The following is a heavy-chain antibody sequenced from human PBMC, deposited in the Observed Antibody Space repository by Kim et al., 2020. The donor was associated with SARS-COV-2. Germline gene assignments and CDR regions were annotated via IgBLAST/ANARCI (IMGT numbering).Heavy chain of an antibody. V-gene: IGHV4-31*03. CDR3: VRVGGSSWQEEDYFDS. Sequence: SETLSLTCIVSGGSINSGGYYWSWIRQHPGKGLEWIGYIYYSGSTYYNPSLKSRVTISVDTSKNQFSLKLTSVTAADTAVYYCVRVGGSSWQEEDYFDSWGQGTLVTVSS. CDR2: IYYSGST. CDR1: GGSINSGGYY. J-gene: IGHJ4*02. D-gene: IGHD6-13*01.